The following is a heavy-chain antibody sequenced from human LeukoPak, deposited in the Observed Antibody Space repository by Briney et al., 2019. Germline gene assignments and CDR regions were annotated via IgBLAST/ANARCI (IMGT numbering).Heavy chain of an antibody. CDR2: IGGSGAST. D-gene: IGHD3-3*01. CDR3: AKDQYDFWSGFPPN. CDR1: GFTFVNHA. Sequence: GGSLRLSCTASGFTFVNHAMTWVRQAPGKGLEWVSAIGGSGASTYYADSVKGRFTISRDNSKNTLYLQMDSLRAEDTALYFCAKDQYDFWSGFPPNWGQGTLVTVSS. J-gene: IGHJ4*02. V-gene: IGHV3-23*01.